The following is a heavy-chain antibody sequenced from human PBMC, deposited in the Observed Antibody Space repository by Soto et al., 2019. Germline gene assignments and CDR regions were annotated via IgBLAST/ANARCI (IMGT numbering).Heavy chain of an antibody. V-gene: IGHV3-74*01. D-gene: IGHD3-10*01. Sequence: EVQLVESGGGVVKPGGSLRLSCAASGFTFSSNWMPWVRQAPGKGLVWVARINSDGTTTTYADPVKGRFTISRDNAKNTVYLQMNSLRVEATDVYDCATVGTGSYNWFDPWGRGTLVTVSS. CDR1: GFTFSSNW. CDR2: INSDGTTT. J-gene: IGHJ5*02. CDR3: ATVGTGSYNWFDP.